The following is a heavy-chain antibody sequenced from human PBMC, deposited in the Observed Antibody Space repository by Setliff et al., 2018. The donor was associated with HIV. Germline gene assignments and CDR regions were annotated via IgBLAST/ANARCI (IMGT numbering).Heavy chain of an antibody. D-gene: IGHD3-9*01. CDR1: GFTFGDYA. CDR2: IRRKAYGGTT. J-gene: IGHJ4*02. V-gene: IGHV3-49*04. CDR3: TRDHRFVDRYPDW. Sequence: PGGSLRLSCTASGFTFGDYAVSWVRQAPGKGLQWVGFIRRKAYGGTTEYAASVKGRFTISRDDSKSIAYLQMSSLKIEDTAVYYCTRDHRFVDRYPDWWGQGTLVTVSS.